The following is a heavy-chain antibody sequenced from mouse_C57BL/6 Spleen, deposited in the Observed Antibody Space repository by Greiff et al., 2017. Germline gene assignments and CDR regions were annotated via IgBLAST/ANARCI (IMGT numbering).Heavy chain of an antibody. CDR1: GYTFTDYE. Sequence: VKLMESGAELVRPGASVTLSCKASGYTFTDYEMHWVKQTPVHGLEWIGAIDPETGGTAYNQKFKGKAILTADKSSSTAYMELRSLTSEDSAVYYCTRSGDYWGQGTSVTVSS. CDR2: IDPETGGT. CDR3: TRSGDY. V-gene: IGHV1-15*01. J-gene: IGHJ4*01.